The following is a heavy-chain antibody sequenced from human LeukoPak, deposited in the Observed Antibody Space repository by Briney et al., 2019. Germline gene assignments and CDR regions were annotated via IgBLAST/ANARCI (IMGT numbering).Heavy chain of an antibody. D-gene: IGHD2/OR15-2a*01. Sequence: ASVKVSCKASGYTXNGYYMHWVRQAPGQGLEWMGWINPNTGDRNYAQKFQGRVTMTRDTSISTAYMELSRLRSDDTAVYYCARSRMSDAFDIWGQGTMVTVSS. V-gene: IGHV1-2*02. CDR1: GYTXNGYY. CDR2: INPNTGDR. J-gene: IGHJ3*02. CDR3: ARSRMSDAFDI.